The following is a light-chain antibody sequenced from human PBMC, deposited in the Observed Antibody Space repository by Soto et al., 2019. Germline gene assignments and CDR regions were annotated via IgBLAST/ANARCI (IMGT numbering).Light chain of an antibody. CDR1: QSGSSSY. V-gene: IGKV3-20*01. J-gene: IGKJ3*01. CDR3: QRYGSSPVLT. CDR2: GAS. Sequence: EIVLTQSPGTLSLSPGERATLSCRASQSGSSSYLAWYQQKPGQAPRLRIYGASSRATGIPHRFSGSGSGTDFTLTISRLEPEHFGVYYYQRYGSSPVLTFGPGTKVDIK.